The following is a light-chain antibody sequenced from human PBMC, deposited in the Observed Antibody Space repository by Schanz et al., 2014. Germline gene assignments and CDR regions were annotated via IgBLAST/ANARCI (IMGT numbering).Light chain of an antibody. Sequence: DILLTQSPGPLSLSPGERATLSCRASQTVDSTYLAWYQQKPGQAPRILIFAASSRATGIPDRFSGSGSGTEFTLTISRLEPEDFAVYYCQQYDNWPRMYTFGQGTKLEIK. V-gene: IGKV3-20*01. J-gene: IGKJ2*01. CDR3: QQYDNWPRMYT. CDR1: QTVDSTY. CDR2: AAS.